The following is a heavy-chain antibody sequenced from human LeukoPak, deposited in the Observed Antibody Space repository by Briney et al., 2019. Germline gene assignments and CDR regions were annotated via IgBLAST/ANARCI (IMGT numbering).Heavy chain of an antibody. D-gene: IGHD3-22*01. CDR2: INPSGGTT. CDR1: GYPFAAYY. Sequence: GASVKVSCKASGYPFAAYYMHWVRQAPGQGLEWMAIINPSGGTTIYAQKFQGRVTMTRDTSTSTVYMELSSLRSEDTAVYYCARAESGGYQGGPLDYWGQGTLVTVSS. J-gene: IGHJ4*02. V-gene: IGHV1-46*01. CDR3: ARAESGGYQGGPLDY.